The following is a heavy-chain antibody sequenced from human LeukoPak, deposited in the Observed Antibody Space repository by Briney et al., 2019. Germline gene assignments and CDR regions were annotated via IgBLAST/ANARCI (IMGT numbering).Heavy chain of an antibody. CDR3: ARGGSTYYYDSSGYSPYFDY. Sequence: ASVKVSCKASGYTFTSYAMNWVRQAPGQGLEWMGWINTNTGNPTYAQGFTGRFVFSLDTSVSTAYLQICSLKAEDTAVYYCARGGSTYYYDSSGYSPYFDYWGQGTLVTVSS. D-gene: IGHD3-22*01. V-gene: IGHV7-4-1*01. CDR2: INTNTGNP. CDR1: GYTFTSYA. J-gene: IGHJ4*02.